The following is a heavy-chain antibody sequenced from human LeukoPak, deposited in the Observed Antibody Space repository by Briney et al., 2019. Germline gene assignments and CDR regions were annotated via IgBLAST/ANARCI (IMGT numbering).Heavy chain of an antibody. D-gene: IGHD3-9*01. CDR1: GGSFSGYY. CDR3: ARGYDILTGYTGSFDH. J-gene: IGHJ4*02. CDR2: INHSGST. V-gene: IGHV4-34*01. Sequence: PSETLSLTCAVYGGSFSGYYWSWIRQPPGKGLEWIGEINHSGSTNYNPFLKSRVTISVDSSKNQFSLKLSSVTAADTAVYDCARGYDILTGYTGSFDHWGQGTLVTVSA.